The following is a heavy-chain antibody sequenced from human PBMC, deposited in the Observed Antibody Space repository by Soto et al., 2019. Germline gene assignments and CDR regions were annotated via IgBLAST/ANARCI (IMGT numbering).Heavy chain of an antibody. J-gene: IGHJ4*02. Sequence: QVELVQSGAEVKKPGASLKISCKASGYTFTAYSMHWVRQAPGQRLEWTGWINAGDGSTKYSPKLQARITITRDTPASTVCLELTSLTSEDRALYFCARDHHSSRPYYFDFWVPGTQVTVSS. V-gene: IGHV1-3*01. CDR2: INAGDGST. CDR1: GYTFTAYS. CDR3: ARDHHSSRPYYFDF. D-gene: IGHD6-19*01.